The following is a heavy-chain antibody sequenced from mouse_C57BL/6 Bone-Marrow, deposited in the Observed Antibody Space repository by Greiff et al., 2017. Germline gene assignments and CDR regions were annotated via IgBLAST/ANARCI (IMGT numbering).Heavy chain of an antibody. CDR2: INYDGSST. Sequence: EVQLVESEGGLVQPGSSMKLSCTASGFTFSDYYMAWVRQVPEKGLEWVANINYDGSSTYYLDSLKSRFIISRDNAKNILYLQMSSLKSEDTATYYCARDPGNHWYFDVWGTGTTVTVSS. D-gene: IGHD2-1*01. J-gene: IGHJ1*03. CDR1: GFTFSDYY. V-gene: IGHV5-16*01. CDR3: ARDPGNHWYFDV.